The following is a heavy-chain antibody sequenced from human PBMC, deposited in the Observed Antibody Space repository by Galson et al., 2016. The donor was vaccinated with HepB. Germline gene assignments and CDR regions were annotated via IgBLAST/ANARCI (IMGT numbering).Heavy chain of an antibody. CDR3: ARTSDHVYYGMDV. Sequence: SLRLSCAASGFTFSSDVMHWFRQAPGKGLEWVAIILYDGSNNYYEDSVKARFTISRDNSKNTLYLQVNSLRAEDTAVYYCARTSDHVYYGMDVWGQGTTVTVSS. V-gene: IGHV3-30-3*01. CDR2: ILYDGSNN. D-gene: IGHD1-14*01. J-gene: IGHJ6*02. CDR1: GFTFSSDV.